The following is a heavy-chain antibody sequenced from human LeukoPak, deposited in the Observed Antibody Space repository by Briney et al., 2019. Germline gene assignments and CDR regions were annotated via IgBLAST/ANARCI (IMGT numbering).Heavy chain of an antibody. D-gene: IGHD3-22*01. CDR2: IYPGDSDT. CDR3: ARYPTGYYYDSLGDY. V-gene: IGHV5-51*01. CDR1: GYSFSSHW. Sequence: GESLKISCKGSGYSFSSHWIGWVRQMPGKGLEWMGIIYPGDSDTRYSPSFQGQVTISADKSISTAYLQWSSLKASDTAIYYCARYPTGYYYDSLGDYWGQGTLVTVSS. J-gene: IGHJ4*02.